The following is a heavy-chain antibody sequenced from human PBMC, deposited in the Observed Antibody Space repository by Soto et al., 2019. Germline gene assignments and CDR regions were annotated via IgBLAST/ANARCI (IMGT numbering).Heavy chain of an antibody. CDR1: GFTFSSYG. CDR3: AKGNGEVASHYYYGMDV. Sequence: LRLSCAASGFTFSSYGMHWVRQAPGKGLEWVAVISYDGSNKYYADSVKGRFTISRDNSKNTLYLQMNSLRAEDTAVYYCAKGNGEVASHYYYGMDVWGQGTTVTVSS. J-gene: IGHJ6*02. CDR2: ISYDGSNK. D-gene: IGHD3-10*01. V-gene: IGHV3-30*18.